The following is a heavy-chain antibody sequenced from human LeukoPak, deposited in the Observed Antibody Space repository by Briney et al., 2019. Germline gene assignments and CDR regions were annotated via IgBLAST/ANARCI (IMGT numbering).Heavy chain of an antibody. CDR2: IIPIFGTA. CDR1: GYTFTSYD. CDR3: ARARAPSIFGVVIPDY. D-gene: IGHD3-3*01. Sequence: SVKVSCKASGYTFTSYDISWVRQAPGQGLEWMGGIIPIFGTANYAQKFQGRVTITADESTSTAYMELSSLRSEDTAVYYCARARAPSIFGVVIPDYWGQGTLVTVSS. V-gene: IGHV1-69*13. J-gene: IGHJ4*02.